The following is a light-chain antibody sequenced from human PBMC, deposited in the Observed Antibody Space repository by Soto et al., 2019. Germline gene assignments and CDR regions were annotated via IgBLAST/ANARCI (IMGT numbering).Light chain of an antibody. J-gene: IGLJ2*01. Sequence: QSVLTQPPSASGTPGQRVTISCSGSSSNIGSNYVYWYQQLPGTAPKLLTYRNNQRPSGVPDRFSGSKSGTSASLAISGLRSEDEADYYCAAWDDSLSGRVFGGGTKLTVL. CDR2: RNN. V-gene: IGLV1-47*01. CDR1: SSNIGSNY. CDR3: AAWDDSLSGRV.